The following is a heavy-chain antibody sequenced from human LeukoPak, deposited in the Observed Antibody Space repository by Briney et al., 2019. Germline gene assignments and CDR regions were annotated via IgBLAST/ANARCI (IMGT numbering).Heavy chain of an antibody. J-gene: IGHJ4*02. CDR3: AGSLSLYDSSGFDY. CDR1: GGSFSGYY. V-gene: IGHV4-34*01. D-gene: IGHD3-22*01. Sequence: PSETLSLTCAVYGGSFSGYYWSWIRQPPGKGLEWIGEINHSGSTNYNPSLKSRVTISVDTSKNQFSLKLSSVTAADTAVYYCAGSLSLYDSSGFDYWGQGTLVTVSS. CDR2: INHSGST.